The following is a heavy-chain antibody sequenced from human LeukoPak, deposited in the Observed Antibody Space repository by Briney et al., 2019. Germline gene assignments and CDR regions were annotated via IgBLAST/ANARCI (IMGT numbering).Heavy chain of an antibody. V-gene: IGHV4-39*07. Sequence: PSETLSLTCTVSGGSISSSSYYWGWIRQPPGKGLEWIGSIYYSGSTYYNPSLKSRVTMSVDTSKKQFSLKLSSVTAADTAVYYCARGRPPHDYGTLFDYWGQGTLVTVSS. D-gene: IGHD4-17*01. CDR2: IYYSGST. CDR3: ARGRPPHDYGTLFDY. J-gene: IGHJ4*02. CDR1: GGSISSSSYY.